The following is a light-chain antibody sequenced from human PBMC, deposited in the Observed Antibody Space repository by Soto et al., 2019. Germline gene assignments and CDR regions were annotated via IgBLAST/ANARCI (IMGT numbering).Light chain of an antibody. CDR3: CSYAGSSTLV. V-gene: IGLV2-23*02. Sequence: QSALTQPASVSGSPGQSITISCTGTSSDVGSYNLVSWYQQDPDKAPKLMIYDVSKRPSGVSNRFSGSKSGNTASLTISGLQAEDEADYYCCSYAGSSTLVFGGGTKLTVL. J-gene: IGLJ3*02. CDR2: DVS. CDR1: SSDVGSYNL.